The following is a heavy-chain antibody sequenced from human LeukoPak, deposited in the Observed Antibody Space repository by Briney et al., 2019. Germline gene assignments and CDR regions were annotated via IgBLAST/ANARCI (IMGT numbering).Heavy chain of an antibody. D-gene: IGHD1/OR15-1a*01. CDR2: IFPGDSDT. CDR1: GYRFTTYW. CDR3: ATSESQTKFDF. Sequence: GESLQISCKGSGYRFTTYWIGWVRQMPGKGLEWMGIIFPGDSDTIYNPSFQGQVTISADKSINTAYLQWSSLKASDTAMYYCATSESQTKFDFWGQGTLVTVSS. V-gene: IGHV5-51*01. J-gene: IGHJ4*02.